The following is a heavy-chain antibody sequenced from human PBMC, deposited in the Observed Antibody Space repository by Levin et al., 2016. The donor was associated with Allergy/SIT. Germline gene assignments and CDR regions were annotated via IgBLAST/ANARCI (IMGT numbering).Heavy chain of an antibody. J-gene: IGHJ4*02. V-gene: IGHV3-23*01. CDR3: AKVASAYCGGDCSYLFDY. CDR2: FSGSAYST. D-gene: IGHD2-21*01. Sequence: VRQAPGKGLEWVSSFSGSAYSTYYADSVKGRFTISRDNSKNTLYLQMNSLRAEDTAVYYCAKVASAYCGGDCSYLFDYWGQGTLVTVSS.